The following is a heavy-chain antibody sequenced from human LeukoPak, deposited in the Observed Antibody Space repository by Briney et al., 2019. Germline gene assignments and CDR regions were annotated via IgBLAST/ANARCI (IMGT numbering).Heavy chain of an antibody. J-gene: IGHJ6*03. V-gene: IGHV4-4*07. CDR3: ARDPSIAAAGMRPYHYYYMDV. D-gene: IGHD6-13*01. CDR2: IYTSGST. Sequence: SETLSLTCTVSGGSISSYYWSWIRQPAGKGLEWIGRIYTSGSTNYNPSLKSRVTMSVDTSKNQFSLKLSSVTAADTAVYYCARDPSIAAAGMRPYHYYYMDVWGKGTTVTVSS. CDR1: GGSISSYY.